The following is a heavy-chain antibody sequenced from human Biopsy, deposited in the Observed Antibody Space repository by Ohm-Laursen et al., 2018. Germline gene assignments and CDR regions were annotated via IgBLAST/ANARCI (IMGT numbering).Heavy chain of an antibody. D-gene: IGHD3-9*01. CDR3: ARVPAYPSIDGYYGLDL. V-gene: IGHV1-2*02. Sequence: GASVKVSCKASGYTFAGYYLHWVRQAPGHGLEWMGWINPNSGNAKYAQSFQGRLTVTRDTSISTAYMELTSLTSDDTAIYYCARVPAYPSIDGYYGLDLWGQGTTVIVSS. J-gene: IGHJ6*02. CDR2: INPNSGNA. CDR1: GYTFAGYY.